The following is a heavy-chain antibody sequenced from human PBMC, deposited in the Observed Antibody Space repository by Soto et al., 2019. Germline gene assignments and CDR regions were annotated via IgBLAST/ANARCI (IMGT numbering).Heavy chain of an antibody. J-gene: IGHJ6*02. CDR3: AKKSKYQLLDYYYGMDV. V-gene: IGHV3-23*01. CDR2: ISGSGGST. Sequence: PGGSLRLSCAASGFTFSSYAMSWVRQAPGKGLEWVSAISGSGGSTYYADSVKGRFTISRDNSKNTLYLQMNSLRAEDTAVYYCAKKSKYQLLDYYYGMDVWGQGTTVTVSS. CDR1: GFTFSSYA. D-gene: IGHD2-2*01.